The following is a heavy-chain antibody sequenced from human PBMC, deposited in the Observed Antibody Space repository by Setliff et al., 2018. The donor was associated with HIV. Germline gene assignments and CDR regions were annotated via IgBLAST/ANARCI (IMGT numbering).Heavy chain of an antibody. J-gene: IGHJ5*02. CDR1: GYTFTGYY. CDR2: INPDSGGT. Sequence: ASVKVSCKASGYTFTGYYMHWVRQAPGQGLEWIGWINPDSGGTNYAPKFQGRVTMTRDTSISTVYLELRRLKPNDTAVYYCAGGEIYGVMTFDHWGQGTLVTVSS. D-gene: IGHD3-10*01. V-gene: IGHV1-2*02. CDR3: AGGEIYGVMTFDH.